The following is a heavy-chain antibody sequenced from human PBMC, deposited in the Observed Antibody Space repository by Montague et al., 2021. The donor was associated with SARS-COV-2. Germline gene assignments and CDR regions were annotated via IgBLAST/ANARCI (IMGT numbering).Heavy chain of an antibody. CDR1: GITVSRNY. Sequence: SLRLSCAASGITVSRNYMNWVRQAPGKGLEWVSLIYSGGSTYYEDSVKGRFTITRDNSKNTLYLQMNSLRAEDTAVYYCARDLLEIGGMDVWGQGTTVTVSS. J-gene: IGHJ6*02. CDR2: IYSGGST. V-gene: IGHV3-66*01. CDR3: ARDLLEIGGMDV. D-gene: IGHD1-1*01.